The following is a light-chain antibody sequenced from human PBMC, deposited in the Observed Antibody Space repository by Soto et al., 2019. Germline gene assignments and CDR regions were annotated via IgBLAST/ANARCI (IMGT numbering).Light chain of an antibody. CDR3: LQRSNWPPT. V-gene: IGKV3-15*01. CDR1: QNVRKN. J-gene: IGKJ5*01. Sequence: ETVMTQSPVALSVSPGARATLSCRARQNVRKNLAWYQQKPGQAPSLLIYGAYTRATGIPARFSCDGSGTEFTLTIDSLQSEDVVVYYCLQRSNWPPTFGQGTRVEI. CDR2: GAY.